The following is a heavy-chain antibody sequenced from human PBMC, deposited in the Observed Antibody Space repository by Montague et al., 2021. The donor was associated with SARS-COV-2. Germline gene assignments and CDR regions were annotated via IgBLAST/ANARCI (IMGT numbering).Heavy chain of an antibody. J-gene: IGHJ4*02. CDR1: GFTFSSYA. Sequence: SLRLSCAASGFTFSSYAMHWVRQAPGKGLEWVAVISYDGSNKYYADSVKGRFTISRDNSKNTRYLQMNSLRAEDTAVYYCASEMIAVAGTAPFDYWGQGILATVSS. CDR3: ASEMIAVAGTAPFDY. CDR2: ISYDGSNK. D-gene: IGHD6-19*01. V-gene: IGHV3-30-3*01.